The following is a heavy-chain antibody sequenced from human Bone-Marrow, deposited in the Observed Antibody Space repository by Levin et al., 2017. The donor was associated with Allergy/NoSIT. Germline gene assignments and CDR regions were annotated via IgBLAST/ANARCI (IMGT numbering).Heavy chain of an antibody. J-gene: IGHJ4*02. D-gene: IGHD6-13*01. Sequence: GGSLRLSCAASGFIFSNYAMHWVRQAPGKGLEWVAFTSYDEGIKYYADSVKGRFTISRDNSKNTLYLQMNSLRAEDPAVYYCAGPIASAGTGFDGWGQGTLVTVSS. CDR2: TSYDEGIK. CDR3: AGPIASAGTGFDG. V-gene: IGHV3-30-3*01. CDR1: GFIFSNYA.